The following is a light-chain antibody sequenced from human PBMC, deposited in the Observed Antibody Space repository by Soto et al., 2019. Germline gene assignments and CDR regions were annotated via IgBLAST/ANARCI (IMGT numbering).Light chain of an antibody. V-gene: IGKV1-27*01. CDR3: KKYNGVPFT. J-gene: IGKJ3*01. CDR1: QGIANY. CDR2: AAS. Sequence: DILMTQSPSSLSATVGDRVTITCRAIQGIANYLAWYQQKPGKGPKLLIYAASTLEPGVPSRISGSGFGTDFALSISSLQTEDFATYYCKKYNGVPFTVGPGTKVDI.